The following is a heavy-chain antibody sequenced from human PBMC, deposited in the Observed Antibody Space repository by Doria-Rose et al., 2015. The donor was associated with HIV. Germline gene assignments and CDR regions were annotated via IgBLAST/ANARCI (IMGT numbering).Heavy chain of an antibody. CDR1: GVSLSSPGMG. CDR3: ARIKSSRWYHKYYFDF. V-gene: IGHV2-26*01. CDR2: IFSDDER. D-gene: IGHD6-13*01. Sequence: QVQLLQSGPVLVKPTETLTPTCTVSGVSLSSPGMGVSWIRQPPGKALEWLANIFSDDERSYKTSLKSRLTITRGTSKCQVVLTMADMDPVDTATYYCARIKSSRWYHKYYFDFWGQGTLVIVSA. J-gene: IGHJ4*02.